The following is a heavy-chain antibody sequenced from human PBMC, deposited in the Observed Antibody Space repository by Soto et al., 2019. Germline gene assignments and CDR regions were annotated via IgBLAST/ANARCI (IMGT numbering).Heavy chain of an antibody. Sequence: QVQLQQSGAGLLKPSETLSLNCTVSGGSFRGYYWGWVRQPPGKGLEWIGEINHSGTSNYHPSLKSRVTISVATSKNQFSLTVNSVTPADTAVYYCARGEITLLGGMVVWGQGTTVTVSS. CDR3: ARGEITLLGGMVV. CDR2: INHSGTS. CDR1: GGSFRGYY. J-gene: IGHJ6*02. D-gene: IGHD3-10*01. V-gene: IGHV4-34*02.